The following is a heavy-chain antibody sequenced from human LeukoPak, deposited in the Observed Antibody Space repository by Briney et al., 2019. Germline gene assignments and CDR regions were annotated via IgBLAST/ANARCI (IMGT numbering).Heavy chain of an antibody. J-gene: IGHJ4*02. Sequence: GGSLRLSCAASGFTFSSYWMSWVRQAPGKGLEWVANIKQDGSEKYYVDSVKGRFTISRDNAKNSLYLQMNSLRAEDTAVYYCARGWIQLWLGIDYWGQGTLITVSS. D-gene: IGHD5-18*01. V-gene: IGHV3-7*01. CDR3: ARGWIQLWLGIDY. CDR2: IKQDGSEK. CDR1: GFTFSSYW.